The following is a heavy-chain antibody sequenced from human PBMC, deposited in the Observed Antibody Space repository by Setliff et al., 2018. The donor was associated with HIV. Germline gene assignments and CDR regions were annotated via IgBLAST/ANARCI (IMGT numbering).Heavy chain of an antibody. CDR2: ISSSGSTT. Sequence: GGSLRLSCAASGFTFSSYEMNWVRQAPGKGLEWVSYISSSGSTTYYGDSVKGRFTISRDNPKNSVYLQMSGLRVEDTAVYYCARDPHYYDSSGYYSMFDIWGQGTVVTVSS. J-gene: IGHJ3*02. D-gene: IGHD3-22*01. V-gene: IGHV3-48*03. CDR3: ARDPHYYDSSGYYSMFDI. CDR1: GFTFSSYE.